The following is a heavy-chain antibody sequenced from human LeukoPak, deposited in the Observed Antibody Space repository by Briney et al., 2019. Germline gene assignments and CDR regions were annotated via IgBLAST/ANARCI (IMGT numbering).Heavy chain of an antibody. V-gene: IGHV3-23*01. Sequence: GGSLRLSCAASGFTFSSYGMSWVRQAPGKGLEWVSGISGSGGNTYYADSVKGRFTISRDNSKNTLYLQMNSLRAEDTAVYNCARGGTSGSRYYYYYYMDVWGKGTTVTVSS. J-gene: IGHJ6*03. CDR3: ARGGTSGSRYYYYYYMDV. D-gene: IGHD3-10*01. CDR1: GFTFSSYG. CDR2: ISGSGGNT.